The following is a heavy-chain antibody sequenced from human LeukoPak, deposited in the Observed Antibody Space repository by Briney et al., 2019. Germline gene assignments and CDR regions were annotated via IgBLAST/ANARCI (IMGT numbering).Heavy chain of an antibody. J-gene: IGHJ4*02. CDR1: GGSISSYY. V-gene: IGHV4-59*08. D-gene: IGHD4-17*01. CDR2: IFYTGST. CDR3: ARLLRVTTAGPDLYYFDY. Sequence: SETLSLTCTVSGGSISSYYWSWTRQPPGKGLEWIGYIFYTGSTNYNPSLKSRVTISVDTSKNQFSLKLSSVTAADTAVYYCARLLRVTTAGPDLYYFDYWGQGTLVTVSS.